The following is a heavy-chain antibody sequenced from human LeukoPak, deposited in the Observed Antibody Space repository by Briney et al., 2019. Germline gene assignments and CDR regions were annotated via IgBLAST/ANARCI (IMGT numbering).Heavy chain of an antibody. J-gene: IGHJ4*02. Sequence: SETLSLTCSVSGGSASSSSFSWGWIRQPPGKRLEWIGIIYYSGSTYYNPSLKSRVTISVDTSKNQFSLKLSSVTAADTAVYYCARDGQGIDYFDYWGQGTLVTVSS. CDR1: GGSASSSSFS. CDR2: IYYSGST. CDR3: ARDGQGIDYFDY. V-gene: IGHV4-39*07.